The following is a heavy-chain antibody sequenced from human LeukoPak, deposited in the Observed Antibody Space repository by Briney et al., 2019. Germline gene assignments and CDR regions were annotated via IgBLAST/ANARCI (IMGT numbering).Heavy chain of an antibody. Sequence: PSETLSLTCAVYGGSFSGYYWSWIRQPPGKGLEWIGEINHSGSTNYNPSLKSRVTISVDTSKNQFSLKLSSVTAADTAVYYCARVLSGVLRPYYYYYMDVWGKGTTVTVSS. V-gene: IGHV4-34*01. CDR1: GGSFSGYY. J-gene: IGHJ6*03. D-gene: IGHD3-10*01. CDR2: INHSGST. CDR3: ARVLSGVLRPYYYYYMDV.